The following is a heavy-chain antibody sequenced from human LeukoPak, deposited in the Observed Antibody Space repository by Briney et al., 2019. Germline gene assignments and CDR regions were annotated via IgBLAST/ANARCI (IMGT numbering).Heavy chain of an antibody. CDR1: GHTLTEIS. Sequence: GASVKVSCKVSGHTLTEISMHWVRQAPGKGFEWMGGVDPEDGETIYAQKFQGRVTMTEDTSTDTAYMELSSLRSEDTAVSYCATHFDSSGPDAFDIWGQGTMVTVSS. D-gene: IGHD3-22*01. J-gene: IGHJ3*02. CDR2: VDPEDGET. CDR3: ATHFDSSGPDAFDI. V-gene: IGHV1-24*01.